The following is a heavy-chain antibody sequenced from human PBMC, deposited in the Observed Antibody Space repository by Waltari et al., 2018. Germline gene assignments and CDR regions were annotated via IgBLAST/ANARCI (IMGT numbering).Heavy chain of an antibody. Sequence: EGLLVESGGDLVQPGGSLRLSCAASGFTFSDHYLAWVRQAPGGGVELIGQMGTKGNGYSTEYAASVKGRFTNSRDDSKNSVFLEMNNLKTEDTAVYYWADVRITATEYWGPGTLVTVSS. D-gene: IGHD3-10*01. CDR3: ADVRITATEY. J-gene: IGHJ4*02. CDR1: GFTFSDHY. CDR2: MGTKGNGYST. V-gene: IGHV3-72*01.